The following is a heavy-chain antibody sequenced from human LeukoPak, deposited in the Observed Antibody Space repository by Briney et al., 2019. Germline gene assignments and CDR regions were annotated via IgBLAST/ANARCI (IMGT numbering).Heavy chain of an antibody. CDR3: ASTYSSGEDY. CDR1: GGSISSSSYY. CDR2: IYYSGST. D-gene: IGHD6-19*01. Sequence: PSETLSLTCIVSGGSISSSSYYWSWIRQPPGKGLEWIGYIYYSGSTYYNPSLKSRVTISVDTSKNQFSLKLSSVTAADTAVYYCASTYSSGEDYWGQGTLVTVSS. V-gene: IGHV4-39*01. J-gene: IGHJ4*02.